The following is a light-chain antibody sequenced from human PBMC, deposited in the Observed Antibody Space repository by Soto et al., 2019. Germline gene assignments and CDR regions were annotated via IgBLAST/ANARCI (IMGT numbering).Light chain of an antibody. J-gene: IGKJ2*01. CDR2: KAS. V-gene: IGKV1-5*03. CDR3: QHYYTYPYT. Sequence: DIQMTQSPSTLSASVGDTVTISCRASQNINNLLAWYQQKPGKAPKLLFYKASTLESGVPSRFSGSGSGTDFTLTISSLQPDDFATYYCQHYYTYPYTFGQGTKLEIK. CDR1: QNINNL.